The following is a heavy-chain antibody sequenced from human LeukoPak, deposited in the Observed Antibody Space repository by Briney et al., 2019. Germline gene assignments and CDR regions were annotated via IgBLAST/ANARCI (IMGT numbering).Heavy chain of an antibody. J-gene: IGHJ4*02. CDR1: EFIFSDYA. V-gene: IGHV3-23*05. D-gene: IGHD6-19*01. CDR2: IDRTTYPT. Sequence: GGPLRLSCGPSEFIFSDYAMGGVRHAPGKGREWVSTIDRTTYPTFYADSVKGRFTIYRDNSKNTLYLQMNSLRTEDTAVYFCAKFEGATIPGWFNDYWGQGILVTVSS. CDR3: AKFEGATIPGWFNDY.